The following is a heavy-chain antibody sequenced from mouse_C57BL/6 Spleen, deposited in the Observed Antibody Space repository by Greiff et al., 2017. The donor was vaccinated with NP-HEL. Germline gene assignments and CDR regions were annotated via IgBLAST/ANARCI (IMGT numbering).Heavy chain of an antibody. CDR1: GFTFSSYA. D-gene: IGHD1-1*01. CDR3: ARGGYYGSGAMDY. V-gene: IGHV5-4*01. J-gene: IGHJ4*01. CDR2: ISDGGSYT. Sequence: EVQLVEFGGGLVKPGGSLKLSCAASGFTFSSYAMSWVRQTPEKRLEWVATISDGGSYTYYPDNVKGRFTISRDNAKNNLYLQMSHLKSEDTAMYYCARGGYYGSGAMDYWGQGTSVTVSS.